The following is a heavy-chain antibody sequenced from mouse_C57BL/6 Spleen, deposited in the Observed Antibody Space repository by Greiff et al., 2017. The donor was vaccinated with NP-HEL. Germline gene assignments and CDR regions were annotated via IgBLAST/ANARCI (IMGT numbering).Heavy chain of an antibody. V-gene: IGHV5-4*01. CDR2: ISDGGSYT. J-gene: IGHJ2*01. CDR1: GFTFSSYA. CDR3: AREGYGSSYYFDC. Sequence: EVQVVESGGGLVKPGGSLKLSCAASGFTFSSYAMSWVRQTPEKRLEWVATISDGGSYTYYPDNVKGRFTISRDNAKNNLYLQMSHLKSEDTAMYYCAREGYGSSYYFDCWGQGTTLTVSS. D-gene: IGHD1-1*01.